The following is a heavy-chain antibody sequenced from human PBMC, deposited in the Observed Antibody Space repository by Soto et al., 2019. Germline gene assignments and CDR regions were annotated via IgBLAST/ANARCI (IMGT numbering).Heavy chain of an antibody. D-gene: IGHD3-3*01. V-gene: IGHV4-34*01. CDR1: GGSFSGYY. CDR2: INHSGST. J-gene: IGHJ6*02. CDR3: ARDRGYYDFWFGYSALYYYYGMDV. Sequence: PSETLSLTCAVYGGSFSGYYWSWIRQPPGKGLEWIGEINHSGSTNYNPSLKSRVTISVDTSKNQFSLKLSSVTAADTAVYYCARDRGYYDFWFGYSALYYYYGMDVRGQRTTDTGSS.